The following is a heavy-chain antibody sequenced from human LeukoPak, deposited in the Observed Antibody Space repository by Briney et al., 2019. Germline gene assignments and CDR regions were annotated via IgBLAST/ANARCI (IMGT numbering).Heavy chain of an antibody. V-gene: IGHV3-21*01. CDR3: ARAILTGYPPCGIDY. CDR2: ISSSSSYI. J-gene: IGHJ4*02. D-gene: IGHD3-9*01. CDR1: GFTFSSYS. Sequence: PGGSLRLPCAASGFTFSSYSMNWVRQAPGKGLEWVSSISSSSSYIYYADSVKGRFTISRDNAKNSLYLQMNSLRAEDTAVYYCARAILTGYPPCGIDYWGQGTLVTVSS.